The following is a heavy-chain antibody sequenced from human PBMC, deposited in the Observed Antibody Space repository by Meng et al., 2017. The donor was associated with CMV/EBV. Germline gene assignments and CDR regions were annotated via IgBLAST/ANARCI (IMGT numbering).Heavy chain of an antibody. CDR2: INHSGST. J-gene: IGHJ5*02. CDR3: ARGGNWFDP. V-gene: IGHV4-34*01. CDR1: GGSFSGYH. Sequence: AQLLQSAAGLLKPWAALSITFGVYGGSFSGYHCRWVRQPPGKGLDWIGKINHSGSTNYNPSLKSRVTISVDTSKNQFSLKLSSVTAADTAVYYCARGGNWFDPWGQGTLVTVSS.